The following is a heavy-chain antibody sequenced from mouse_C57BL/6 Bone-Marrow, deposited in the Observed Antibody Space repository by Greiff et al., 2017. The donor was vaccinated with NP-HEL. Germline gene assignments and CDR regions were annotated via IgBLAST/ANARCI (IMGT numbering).Heavy chain of an antibody. Sequence: QVQLQQSGAELVKPGASVKLSCKASGYTFTSYWMQWVKQRPGQGLEWIGEIDPSDSYTNYNQKFKGKATLTVDTSSSTAYMQLSSLTSEDSAVYYCVRILGDAMDYWGQGTSVTVSS. D-gene: IGHD1-1*01. V-gene: IGHV1-50*01. CDR3: VRILGDAMDY. J-gene: IGHJ4*01. CDR2: IDPSDSYT. CDR1: GYTFTSYW.